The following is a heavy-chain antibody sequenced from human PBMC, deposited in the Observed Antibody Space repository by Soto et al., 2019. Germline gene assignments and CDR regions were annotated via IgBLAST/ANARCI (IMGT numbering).Heavy chain of an antibody. Sequence: PSXTLSLTCAVYGGSLSGYYWSWIRQPPVNGLEWIGEINHSGSTNYNPSLKSRVTISVDTSKNQFSLKLSSVTAADTAVYYCARGPHCSGGSCLTSNWFDPWGQGTLVTVSS. V-gene: IGHV4-34*01. J-gene: IGHJ5*02. CDR3: ARGPHCSGGSCLTSNWFDP. CDR1: GGSLSGYY. CDR2: INHSGST. D-gene: IGHD2-15*01.